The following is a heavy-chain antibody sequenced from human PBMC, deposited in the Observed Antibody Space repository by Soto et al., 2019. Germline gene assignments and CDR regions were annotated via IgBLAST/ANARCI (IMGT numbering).Heavy chain of an antibody. CDR3: ARGPPNWGFDY. D-gene: IGHD7-27*01. CDR1: GNTFSIYD. Sequence: QVQLVQSGAEVKKPGASVKVSCKASGNTFSIYDINWVRQATGQGLEWMGWMSPNSGDTGYAQKFQGRVTMTRNTSISTADMELSSLRSEDTAVYSCARGPPNWGFDYWGQGTLVTVSS. J-gene: IGHJ4*02. V-gene: IGHV1-8*02. CDR2: MSPNSGDT.